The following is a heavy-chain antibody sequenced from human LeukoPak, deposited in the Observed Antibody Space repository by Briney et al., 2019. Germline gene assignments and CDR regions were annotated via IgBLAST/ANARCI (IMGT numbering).Heavy chain of an antibody. V-gene: IGHV3-30*04. Sequence: GGSLRLSWAASGFTFSSYAMHWVRQAPGKGLEWVALISYDGSNKYYADSVKARFIISRDNSKNTVYLQMNSLRAEDTAVYYCARGRWMDTMIVVVTPDYWGQGTLVTVSS. CDR1: GFTFSSYA. CDR2: ISYDGSNK. D-gene: IGHD3-22*01. J-gene: IGHJ4*02. CDR3: ARGRWMDTMIVVVTPDY.